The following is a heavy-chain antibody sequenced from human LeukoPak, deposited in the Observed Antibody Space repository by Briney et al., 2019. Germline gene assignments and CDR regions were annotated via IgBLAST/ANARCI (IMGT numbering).Heavy chain of an antibody. D-gene: IGHD4-17*01. CDR2: ISGSGGST. Sequence: PGGSRRLSCAASGFTFSSYAMSWVRQAPGKGLEWVSAISGSGGSTYYADSVKGRFTISRDNSKNTLYLQMNSLRAEDTAVYYCAKGDYGDSAPFDYWGQGTLVTVSS. CDR1: GFTFSSYA. J-gene: IGHJ4*02. CDR3: AKGDYGDSAPFDY. V-gene: IGHV3-23*01.